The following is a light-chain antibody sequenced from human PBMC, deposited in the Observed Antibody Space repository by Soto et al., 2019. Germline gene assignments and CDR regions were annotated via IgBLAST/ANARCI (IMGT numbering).Light chain of an antibody. CDR2: WAS. CDR3: QQYYNTPYT. J-gene: IGKJ2*01. Sequence: DIVMTQSPDPLAVSLGERATVNCKSSQSVLHSSNNKNYLTWYQQKPGQPPKLLIYWASTRESGVPDRFSGSGSGTDFTLTISSLQAEDVAVYYCQQYYNTPYTFGQGTKLEIK. CDR1: QSVLHSSNNKNY. V-gene: IGKV4-1*01.